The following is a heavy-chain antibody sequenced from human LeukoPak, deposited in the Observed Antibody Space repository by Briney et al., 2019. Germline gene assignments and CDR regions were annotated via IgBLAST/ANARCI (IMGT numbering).Heavy chain of an antibody. J-gene: IGHJ3*02. D-gene: IGHD3-10*01. CDR3: ASPLWFGELDNSDAFDI. CDR2: VSSSGSTI. Sequence: GSLRLSCAVSGFTFSSYGMSWVRPAPGKGLEWVSVVSSSGSTIYYADSVKGRFTISRDNAKNSLYLQMNSLRAEDTAVYYCASPLWFGELDNSDAFDIWGQGTMVTVSS. CDR1: GFTFSSYG. V-gene: IGHV3-48*04.